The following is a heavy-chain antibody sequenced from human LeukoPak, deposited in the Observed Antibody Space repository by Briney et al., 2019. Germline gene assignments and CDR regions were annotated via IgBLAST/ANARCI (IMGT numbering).Heavy chain of an antibody. J-gene: IGHJ3*02. CDR2: IYSGGST. V-gene: IGHV3-66*01. CDR3: AKDTAVGATVEGAFDI. D-gene: IGHD1-26*01. Sequence: GGSLRLSCAASGFTVSSNYMSWVRQAPGKGLGWVSVIYSGGSTYYADSVKGRFTISRDNSKNTLYLQMNSLRAEDTAVYYCAKDTAVGATVEGAFDIWGQGTMVTVSS. CDR1: GFTVSSNY.